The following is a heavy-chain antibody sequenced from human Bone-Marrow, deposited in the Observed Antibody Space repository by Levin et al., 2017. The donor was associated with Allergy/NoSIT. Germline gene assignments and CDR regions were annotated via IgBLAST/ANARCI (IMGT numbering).Heavy chain of an antibody. CDR1: GFNFDDYA. D-gene: IGHD2-15*01. Sequence: GGSLRLSCAASGFNFDDYAMHWVRQAPGKGLEWVSLITWDGGSTYYADSVKGRFTISRDNSKNSLYLQMNSLRTEDTALYYCVKEGLGYCSGGTCYPAEYFQHWGPGTLVTVSS. J-gene: IGHJ1*01. V-gene: IGHV3-43*01. CDR3: VKEGLGYCSGGTCYPAEYFQH. CDR2: ITWDGGST.